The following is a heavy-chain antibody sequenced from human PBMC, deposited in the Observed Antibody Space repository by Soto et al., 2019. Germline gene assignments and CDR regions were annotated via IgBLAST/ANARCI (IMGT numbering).Heavy chain of an antibody. CDR2: LNWNGGST. CDR1: GLTFDDYG. J-gene: IGHJ5*02. Sequence: EVQLVESGGGVVRPGGSLKLSCAASGLTFDDYGMTWVRQAPGKGLEWVSGLNWNGGSTGYADSVKGRFTISRDNAKNSLYLQMNSLRAEDTALYHCARAYSSSWADNWFDPWGQGTLVTVSS. CDR3: ARAYSSSWADNWFDP. D-gene: IGHD6-13*01. V-gene: IGHV3-20*01.